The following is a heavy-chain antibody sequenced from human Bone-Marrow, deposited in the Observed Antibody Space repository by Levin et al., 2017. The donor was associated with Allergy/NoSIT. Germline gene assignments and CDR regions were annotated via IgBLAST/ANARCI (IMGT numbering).Heavy chain of an antibody. CDR1: GFTFNSYA. Sequence: GESLKISCAASGFTFNSYALSWVRQAPGKGLEWVSAISGSGSSTYYADSVKGRFTISRDNSKTTLYLQMNSLRAEDTAVYYCAKGAGWVAGAVALIWGQGTLVTVSS. CDR3: AKGAGWVAGAVALI. J-gene: IGHJ4*02. D-gene: IGHD6-19*01. V-gene: IGHV3-23*01. CDR2: ISGSGSST.